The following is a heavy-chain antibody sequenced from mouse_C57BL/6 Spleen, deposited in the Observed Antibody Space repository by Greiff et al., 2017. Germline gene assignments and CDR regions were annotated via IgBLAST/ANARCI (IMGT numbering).Heavy chain of an antibody. V-gene: IGHV3-1*01. CDR2: ISYSGST. J-gene: IGHJ4*01. Sequence: EVQLQQSGPGMVKPSQSLSLTCTVTGYYITSGYVWHLIRHFPGNQLEWMGYISYSGSTNYNQSLQSRISITHDTSKNHFFLKLNSVTTENTTSYCCARAEAFYAMDYWGQGTSVTGSS. CDR3: ARAEAFYAMDY. CDR1: GYYITSGYV.